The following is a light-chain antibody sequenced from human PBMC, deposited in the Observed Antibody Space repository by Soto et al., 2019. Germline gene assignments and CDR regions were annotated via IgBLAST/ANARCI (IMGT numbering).Light chain of an antibody. CDR1: QSVSSN. CDR3: QQYNNWRMT. Sequence: EIVMAQSPATLSVSQGERATLSCRASQSVSSNLAWYQQKPGQAPRLIIYGASTRATGIPARFSGSGSGTEFTLTISSLQSEDFAVYYCQQYNNWRMTFGQGTKVEIK. J-gene: IGKJ1*01. V-gene: IGKV3-15*01. CDR2: GAS.